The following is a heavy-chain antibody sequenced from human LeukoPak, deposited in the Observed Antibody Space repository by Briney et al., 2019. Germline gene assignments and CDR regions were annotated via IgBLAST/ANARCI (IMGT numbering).Heavy chain of an antibody. V-gene: IGHV4-59*12. J-gene: IGHJ6*03. CDR3: ATEHCSGGSCYSIYYYYYMDV. CDR2: IYYSGST. Sequence: SETLSLTCTVSGGSISSYYWSWLRQPPGKGLEWIGSIYYSGSTYYNPSLKSRVTISVDTSKNQFSLKLSSVTAADTAVYYCATEHCSGGSCYSIYYYYYMDVWGKGTTVTVSS. D-gene: IGHD2-15*01. CDR1: GGSISSYY.